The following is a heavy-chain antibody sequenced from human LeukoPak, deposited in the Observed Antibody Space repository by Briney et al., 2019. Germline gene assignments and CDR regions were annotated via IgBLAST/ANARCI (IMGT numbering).Heavy chain of an antibody. CDR3: ARMWYYYDNSGYWEYFQH. CDR1: GGLISSYY. CDR2: IFSSGCT. Sequence: AETLSLTCAVSGGLISSYYWRWIRQPAGKGLEWIGRIFSSGCTNYNYSLNRRLTMSVDTSKNQLSLKLSSLTAADTAVYYCARMWYYYDNSGYWEYFQHWGHGTLGTAS. D-gene: IGHD3-22*01. V-gene: IGHV4-4*07. J-gene: IGHJ1*01.